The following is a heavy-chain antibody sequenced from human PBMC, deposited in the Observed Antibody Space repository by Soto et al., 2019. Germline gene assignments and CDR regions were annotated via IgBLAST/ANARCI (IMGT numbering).Heavy chain of an antibody. CDR1: GYTFTSYG. Sequence: QVQLVQSGAEVKKPGASVKVSCKASGYTFTSYGISWVRQAPGQGIEWMGWISAYNGNTNYAPKLQGRVTMTTDTATSTASMEMRSLRSDDTAVYYCASRDEGAGSYPWGQGTLVTVSS. CDR3: ASRDEGAGSYP. V-gene: IGHV1-18*01. CDR2: ISAYNGNT. D-gene: IGHD3-10*01. J-gene: IGHJ5*02.